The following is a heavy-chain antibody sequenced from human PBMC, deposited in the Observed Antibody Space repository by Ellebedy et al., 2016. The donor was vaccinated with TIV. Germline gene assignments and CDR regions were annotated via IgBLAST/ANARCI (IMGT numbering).Heavy chain of an antibody. CDR3: AKEAFSRGDY. CDR1: GITFSSYW. CDR2: VNQDGSGK. Sequence: GESLKISCAASGITFSSYWMSWVRQAPGKGLEWVANVNQDGSGKNYANSVKGRFTISRDNAKNSLYLQMNSLRVEDTAVYYCAKEAFSRGDYWGQGTLVTVSS. D-gene: IGHD3-3*02. V-gene: IGHV3-7*04. J-gene: IGHJ4*02.